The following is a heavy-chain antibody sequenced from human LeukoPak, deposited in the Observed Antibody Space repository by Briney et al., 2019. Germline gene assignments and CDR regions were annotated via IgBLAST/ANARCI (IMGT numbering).Heavy chain of an antibody. D-gene: IGHD3-22*01. V-gene: IGHV1-18*01. CDR3: ARVPLYYDSSGRSPYYFDY. CDR2: ISAYNGNT. J-gene: IGHJ4*02. CDR1: GYTFTSYG. Sequence: ASVKVSCKASGYTFTSYGISWVRQAPGQGLEWMGWISAYNGNTNYAQKLQGRVTMTTDTSTSTAYMELRSLRSEDTAVYYCARVPLYYDSSGRSPYYFDYWGQGTLVTVSS.